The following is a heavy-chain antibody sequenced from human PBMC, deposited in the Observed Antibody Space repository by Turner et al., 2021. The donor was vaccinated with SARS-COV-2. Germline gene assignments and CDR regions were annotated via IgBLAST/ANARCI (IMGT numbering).Heavy chain of an antibody. CDR3: ARGGHYYYGLDV. Sequence: EVQLVESGGGLIQPGGSLRLSCAASGVTVSSNYMSWVRQAPGKGLEWVSVIYSGGSTFYSDSVKGRFTISRDNSKNTLNLQMNSLRAEDTAVYYCARGGHYYYGLDVWGQGTTVTVSS. CDR2: IYSGGST. D-gene: IGHD3-10*01. CDR1: GVTVSSNY. J-gene: IGHJ6*02. V-gene: IGHV3-53*01.